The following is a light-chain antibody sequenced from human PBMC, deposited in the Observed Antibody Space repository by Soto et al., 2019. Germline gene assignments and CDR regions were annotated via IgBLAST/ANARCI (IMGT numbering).Light chain of an antibody. CDR1: QSASRR. Sequence: EIVMTQSPATLSVSPGERATLSCRASQSASRRLAWSQQRPGQSPRLLIYGASTRATGIPAPFSGSGSETEFTLTISTLQSEDFAVYYCHQYKTSPFTFGQGTRLEIK. J-gene: IGKJ5*01. CDR3: HQYKTSPFT. V-gene: IGKV3-15*01. CDR2: GAS.